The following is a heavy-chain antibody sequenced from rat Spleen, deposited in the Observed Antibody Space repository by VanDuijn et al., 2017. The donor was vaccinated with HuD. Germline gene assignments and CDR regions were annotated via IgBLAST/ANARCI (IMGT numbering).Heavy chain of an antibody. V-gene: IGHV5-7*01. J-gene: IGHJ4*01. CDR3: ARGYVMDA. CDR2: ISYDGSST. CDR1: GFTFSSYN. Sequence: EVQLVESGGGLVQPGRSMKLSCAASGFTFSSYNMAWVRQAPKKGLEWVATISYDGSSTYYRDSVKGRFTISRDNAKNTQYLQMDSLRSEDTATYYCARGYVMDAWGQGASVTVSS.